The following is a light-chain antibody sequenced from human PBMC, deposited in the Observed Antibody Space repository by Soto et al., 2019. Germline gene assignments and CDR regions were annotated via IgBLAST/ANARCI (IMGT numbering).Light chain of an antibody. J-gene: IGLJ2*01. CDR1: SSNIGSNT. CDR2: SNN. Sequence: QSVLTQPPSASGTPGQRVTITCSGSSSNIGSNTVNWYQQLPGTAPKLLIYSNNQRPSGVPDRFSGSKAGTSASLAISGPQCEDEADSYCAAWDDSLNGVVFGGGTKLTVL. CDR3: AAWDDSLNGVV. V-gene: IGLV1-44*01.